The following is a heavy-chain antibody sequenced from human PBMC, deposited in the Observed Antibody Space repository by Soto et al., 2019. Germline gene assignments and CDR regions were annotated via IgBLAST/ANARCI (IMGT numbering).Heavy chain of an antibody. Sequence: SETLSLTCAVYGGSFSGYYWGWIRQPPGKGLEWIGEINHSGSTNYNPSLKSRVTISVDTSKNQFSLKLSSVTAADTAVYYCARGHLAVAGTQDFDYWGQGTLVTVSS. CDR1: GGSFSGYY. J-gene: IGHJ4*02. CDR2: INHSGST. CDR3: ARGHLAVAGTQDFDY. V-gene: IGHV4-34*01. D-gene: IGHD6-19*01.